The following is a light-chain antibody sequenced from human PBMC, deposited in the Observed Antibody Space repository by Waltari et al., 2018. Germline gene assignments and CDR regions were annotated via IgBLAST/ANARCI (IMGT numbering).Light chain of an antibody. CDR1: QSVSKY. Sequence: SCRASQSVSKYLAWYQQKPGQAPRLLIYHASSRAIGIPDRFSGSGFGTDFSLTISRLEPEDFAVYYCQKYESLPATFGQGTKVEIK. CDR3: QKYESLPAT. J-gene: IGKJ1*01. V-gene: IGKV3-20*01. CDR2: HAS.